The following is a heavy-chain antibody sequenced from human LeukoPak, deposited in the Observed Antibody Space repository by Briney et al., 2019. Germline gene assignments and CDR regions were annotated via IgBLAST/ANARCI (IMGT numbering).Heavy chain of an antibody. D-gene: IGHD1-14*01. V-gene: IGHV3-21*01. CDR2: ISSISSYI. CDR3: ASAKPLGPVDY. CDR1: GFTLSTYA. Sequence: PGGSLRLSCAASGFTLSTYAMSWVRQAPGKGLEWVSSISSISSYIYYAASVKGRFTISRDNAKNSLYLQMNSLRAEDTAVYYCASAKPLGPVDYWGQGTLVTVSS. J-gene: IGHJ4*02.